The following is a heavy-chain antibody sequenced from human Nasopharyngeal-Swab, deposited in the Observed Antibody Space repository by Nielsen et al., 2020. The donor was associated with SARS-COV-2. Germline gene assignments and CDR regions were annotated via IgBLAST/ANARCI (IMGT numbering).Heavy chain of an antibody. J-gene: IGHJ6*02. V-gene: IGHV3-9*01. CDR3: AKTLNPYCSSTSCYSGGMDV. CDR1: GFTFDDYA. Sequence: GGSLRLSCAASGFTFDDYAMHWVRQAPGKGLKWVSGISWNSGSIGYADSVKGRFTISRDNAKNSLYLQMNSLRAEDTALYYCAKTLNPYCSSTSCYSGGMDVWGQGTTVTVSS. CDR2: ISWNSGSI. D-gene: IGHD2-2*01.